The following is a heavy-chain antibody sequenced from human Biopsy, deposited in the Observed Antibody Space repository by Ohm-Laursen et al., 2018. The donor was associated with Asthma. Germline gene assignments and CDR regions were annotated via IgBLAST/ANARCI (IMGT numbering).Heavy chain of an antibody. CDR1: GFTFSIYD. V-gene: IGHV3-30*03. CDR2: ISYDGGNK. Sequence: RSLRLSCAASGFTFSIYDIHWVRQAPGKGLEWVAVISYDGGNKFYGDSVKGRFTLSRDNSRNTLYLQMNSLRVEDTAIYYCARTHERWTSIRDDALDIWGQGIMVSVSS. J-gene: IGHJ3*02. D-gene: IGHD4-23*01. CDR3: ARTHERWTSIRDDALDI.